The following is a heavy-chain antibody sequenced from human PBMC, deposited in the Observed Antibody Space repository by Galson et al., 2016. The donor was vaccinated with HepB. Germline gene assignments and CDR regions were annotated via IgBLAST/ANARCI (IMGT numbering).Heavy chain of an antibody. CDR3: ASLSKDYDFWSGYYTYSFDP. D-gene: IGHD3-3*01. CDR2: IQKSGSK. CDR1: GGSIRSNNW. Sequence: SETLAPTRAVSGGSIRSNNWRRGGRKNKGKGRERMGEIQKSGSKNYNPALKTRITISVDKSKNQFSLKLSSVTAADTAMYYCASLSKDYDFWSGYYTYSFDPWGQGILVTVSS. J-gene: IGHJ5*02. V-gene: IGHV4-4*02.